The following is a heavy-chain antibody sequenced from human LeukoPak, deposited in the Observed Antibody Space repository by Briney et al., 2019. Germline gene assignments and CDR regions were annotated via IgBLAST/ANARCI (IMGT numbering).Heavy chain of an antibody. CDR2: IYYSGST. D-gene: IGHD3-3*01. Sequence: PSETLSLTCTVSGGSISSSSYYWSWIRQPPGKGLEWIGYIYYSGSTNYNPSLKSRVTISVDTSKNQFSLKLSSVTAADTAVYYCARNFLEWPNDAFDIWGQGTMVTVSS. V-gene: IGHV4-61*01. J-gene: IGHJ3*02. CDR3: ARNFLEWPNDAFDI. CDR1: GGSISSSSYY.